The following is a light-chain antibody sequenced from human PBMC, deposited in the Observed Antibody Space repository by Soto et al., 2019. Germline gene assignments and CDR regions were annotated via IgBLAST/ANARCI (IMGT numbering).Light chain of an antibody. CDR3: QQYSDWPLT. CDR2: DAS. J-gene: IGKJ1*01. V-gene: IGKV3-15*01. CDR1: QVFGSS. Sequence: EIVMTQFPATLSVSPGERATFSCRASQVFGSSLAWYQQKPVQAPRLLIYDASTRATGIPARFSGSGSGTEFSLTISSLQSEDSAVYYCQQYSDWPLTFGQGTKVEIK.